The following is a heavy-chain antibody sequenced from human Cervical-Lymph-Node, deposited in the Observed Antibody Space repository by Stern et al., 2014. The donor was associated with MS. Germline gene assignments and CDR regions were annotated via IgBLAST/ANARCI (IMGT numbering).Heavy chain of an antibody. CDR3: AKDISSGRWEAQYYYGMDV. J-gene: IGHJ6*02. V-gene: IGHV3-9*01. CDR2: IRWNSGSM. Sequence: EVQLVESGGGLVQPGRSLRLSCAGSRFNFDDYAMHWVRQAPGRGLEWVSSIRWNSGSMEYADSVKVRFTISRDNAKNSLYLQMDSLRVEDTAIYYCAKDISSGRWEAQYYYGMDVWGQGTTVTVSS. CDR1: RFNFDDYA. D-gene: IGHD6-19*01.